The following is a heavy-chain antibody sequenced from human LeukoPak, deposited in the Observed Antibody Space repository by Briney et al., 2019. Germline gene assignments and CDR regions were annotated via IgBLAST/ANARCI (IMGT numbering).Heavy chain of an antibody. D-gene: IGHD2-2*01. CDR1: GGSISSSNW. J-gene: IGHJ4*02. CDR2: IYHSGSS. V-gene: IGHV4-4*02. Sequence: KASETLSLTCTVSGGSISSSNWWSWVRQPPGKGLEWIGEIYHSGSSNYNPSLMSRITMSVDKSKNQFSLRLSSVTAADTAVYYCARGEARYCSSTSCSYFDYWGQGTLVTVSS. CDR3: ARGEARYCSSTSCSYFDY.